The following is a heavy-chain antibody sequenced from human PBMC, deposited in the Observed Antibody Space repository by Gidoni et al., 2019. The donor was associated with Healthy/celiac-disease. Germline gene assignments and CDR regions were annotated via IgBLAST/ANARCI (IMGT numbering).Heavy chain of an antibody. D-gene: IGHD3-22*01. CDR2: IRSKAYGGTT. CDR1: GFTFGDYA. V-gene: IGHV3-49*04. CDR3: VVVDIYYGMDV. J-gene: IGHJ6*02. Sequence: EVQLVESGGGLVQPGRSLRLSCTASGFTFGDYAMSWVRQAPGKGLEWVGFIRSKAYGGTTEYAASVKGRFTISRDDSKSIAYLQMNSLKTEDTAVYYCVVVDIYYGMDVWGQGTTVTVSS.